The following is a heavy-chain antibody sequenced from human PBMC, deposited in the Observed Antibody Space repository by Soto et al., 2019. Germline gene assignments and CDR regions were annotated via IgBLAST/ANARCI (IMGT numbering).Heavy chain of an antibody. CDR1: GYTFTNND. J-gene: IGHJ5*02. V-gene: IGHV1-8*02. D-gene: IGHD5-18*01. Sequence: AASVKVSCKASGYTFTNNDVSWVRQATGQGLEWMGWMNPGSGDTGYAQKFQGRVTMTRDISIATAYMELNSLTSEDTAIYYCARMESFGSLNWFDPWGQGTLVTVPQ. CDR2: MNPGSGDT. CDR3: ARMESFGSLNWFDP.